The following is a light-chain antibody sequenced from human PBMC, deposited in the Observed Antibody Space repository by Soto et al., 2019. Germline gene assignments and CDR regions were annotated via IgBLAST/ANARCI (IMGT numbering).Light chain of an antibody. Sequence: QSALTQPPSVSGSPGQSVTISCTGTSSDIGSYNRVSWYQQPPGTAPKLMISEVSNRPSGVPDRFSGSKSGNTASLTISGLQAEDEADYYCSSYTNSISMVFGGGTKVTVL. CDR3: SSYTNSISMV. CDR2: EVS. V-gene: IGLV2-18*02. J-gene: IGLJ2*01. CDR1: SSDIGSYNR.